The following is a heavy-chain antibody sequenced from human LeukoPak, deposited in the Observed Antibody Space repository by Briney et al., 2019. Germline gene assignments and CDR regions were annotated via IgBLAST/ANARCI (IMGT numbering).Heavy chain of an antibody. J-gene: IGHJ3*02. V-gene: IGHV3-23*01. CDR3: AKDFPFVVVTATDAFDI. CDR2: IGGSGGST. Sequence: GGSLRLSCAASGFTFSSYAMSWVRQAPGKGLEWVSAIGGSGGSTYYADSVKGRFTISRDNSKNTLYLQMNSLRAEDTAVYYCAKDFPFVVVTATDAFDIWGQGTMVTVSS. D-gene: IGHD2-21*02. CDR1: GFTFSSYA.